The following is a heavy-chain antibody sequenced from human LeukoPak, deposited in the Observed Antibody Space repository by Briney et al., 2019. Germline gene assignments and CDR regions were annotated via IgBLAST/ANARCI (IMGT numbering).Heavy chain of an antibody. CDR1: GYTFTSYD. CDR3: AKEMRGFKRAKVRAFDI. J-gene: IGHJ3*02. D-gene: IGHD3-10*01. V-gene: IGHV1-8*01. Sequence: ASVKVSCKASGYTFTSYDINLVRQATGQGLEWMGWVNPNSGNTGYAQKFQGRVTMTRNTSISTAYMELSSLRSEDTAVYYCAKEMRGFKRAKVRAFDIWGQGTMVTVSS. CDR2: VNPNSGNT.